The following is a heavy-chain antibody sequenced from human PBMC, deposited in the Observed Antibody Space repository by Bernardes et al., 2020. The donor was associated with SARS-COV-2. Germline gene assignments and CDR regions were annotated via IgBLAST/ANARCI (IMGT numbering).Heavy chain of an antibody. J-gene: IGHJ4*02. D-gene: IGHD3-10*01. CDR3: TRGYASSGSGIEY. Sequence: GGSLRLSCAASGFTFDDYAMYWVRQAPGKGLKWVAGISWNSGTIAYADSVKGRFTISRDNAKNSLYLQMDSLRAEDTAMYYCTRGYASSGSGIEYWGQGTLVTVSS. V-gene: IGHV3-9*01. CDR2: ISWNSGTI. CDR1: GFTFDDYA.